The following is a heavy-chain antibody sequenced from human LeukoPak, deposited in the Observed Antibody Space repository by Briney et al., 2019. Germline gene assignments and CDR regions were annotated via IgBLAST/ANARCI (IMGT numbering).Heavy chain of an antibody. CDR3: ARGPGYCSSTSCYNNWFDP. CDR2: IYYSGST. D-gene: IGHD2-2*02. V-gene: IGHV4-39*01. CDR1: GGSISSSSYY. J-gene: IGHJ5*02. Sequence: PSETLSLTCTVSGGSISSSSYYWGWIRQPPGKGLEWIGSIYYSGSTYYNPSLKSRVTISVDTSKNQFSLKLSSVTAADTAVYYCARGPGYCSSTSCYNNWFDPWGQGTLVTVSS.